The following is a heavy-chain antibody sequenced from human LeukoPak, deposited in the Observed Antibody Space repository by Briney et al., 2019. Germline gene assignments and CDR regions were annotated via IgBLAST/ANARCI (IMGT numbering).Heavy chain of an antibody. CDR1: GGTFSSYA. V-gene: IGHV1-69*04. D-gene: IGHD3-10*01. CDR2: IIPILGIA. Sequence: PVKVSCKASGGTFSSYAISWVRQAPGRGLEWMGRIIPILGIANYAQKFQGRVTITADKSASTAYMELSSLRSEDTAVYYCARDQNGSGNPWGQGTLVTVSS. J-gene: IGHJ5*02. CDR3: ARDQNGSGNP.